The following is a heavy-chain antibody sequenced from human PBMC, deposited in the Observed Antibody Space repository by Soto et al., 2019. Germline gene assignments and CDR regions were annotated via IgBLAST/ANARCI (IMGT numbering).Heavy chain of an antibody. V-gene: IGHV1-69*13. CDR3: ARAVVVIVICSYRYYGMAV. CDR1: GGTFSSYA. D-gene: IGHD2-21*01. J-gene: IGHJ6*02. CDR2: IIPIFGTA. Sequence: SVKVSCTASGGTFSSYAISWLRQAPGQGLKWMGGIIPIFGTANYAQKFQGRVTITADESTSTAYMELSSLRSEDTAVYYCARAVVVIVICSYRYYGMAVWCQAITVTVP.